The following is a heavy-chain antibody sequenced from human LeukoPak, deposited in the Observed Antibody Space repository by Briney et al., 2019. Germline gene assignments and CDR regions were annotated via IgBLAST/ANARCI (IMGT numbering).Heavy chain of an antibody. J-gene: IGHJ4*02. CDR1: GFTVSSSY. Sequence: PGGSLRLSCAASGFTVSSSYMSWVRQAPGKGLEWVSVIYSGGNTYYADSVKGRFTISRDNSKNTLYLQVGSLRAEDMAVYYCARDAGYCSGGSCPGYYFDYWGQGTLVTVSS. CDR2: IYSGGNT. V-gene: IGHV3-53*05. CDR3: ARDAGYCSGGSCPGYYFDY. D-gene: IGHD2-15*01.